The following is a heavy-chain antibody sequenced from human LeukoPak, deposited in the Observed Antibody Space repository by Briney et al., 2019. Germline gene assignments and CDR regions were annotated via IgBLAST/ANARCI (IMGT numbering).Heavy chain of an antibody. Sequence: GGSLRLSCAASAFTFSSYWMHWVRQAPGKGLVWVSRINSDGSSTSYADSVKGRFTISRDNAKNTLYLQMNSLRAEDTAMYYCARGSDCSGGSCYSYWYFDLWGRGTLVTVSS. J-gene: IGHJ2*01. D-gene: IGHD2-15*01. V-gene: IGHV3-74*01. CDR1: AFTFSSYW. CDR2: INSDGSST. CDR3: ARGSDCSGGSCYSYWYFDL.